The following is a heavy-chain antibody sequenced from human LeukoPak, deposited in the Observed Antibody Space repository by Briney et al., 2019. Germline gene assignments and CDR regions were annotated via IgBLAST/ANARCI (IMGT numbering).Heavy chain of an antibody. V-gene: IGHV6-1*01. CDR1: GDSVSGNSAT. J-gene: IGHJ4*02. D-gene: IGHD6-13*01. CDR2: THYRSKWYN. CDR3: ARASGSWYWGFDY. Sequence: SQTLSLTCAISGDSVSGNSATWSWIRQSPSRGLEWLGRTHYRSKWYNDYAVSVKSRITINPDTSMNQFSLQLTSVTPEDTAVYDCARASGSWYWGFDYWGQGTLVTVSS.